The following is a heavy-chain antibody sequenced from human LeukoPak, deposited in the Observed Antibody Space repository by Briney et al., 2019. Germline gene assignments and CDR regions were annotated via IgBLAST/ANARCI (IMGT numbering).Heavy chain of an antibody. D-gene: IGHD5-18*01. J-gene: IGHJ4*02. Sequence: GRSLRLSCAASGFTFSAYAMHWVRQAPDKGLEWVAVISSDGNTKYYADSVQGRFTISRDDSQSSLYLQMNSLRAEDTAVYYCAKRGYSYGFYWGQGTLVTVSS. CDR3: AKRGYSYGFY. V-gene: IGHV3-30*04. CDR1: GFTFSAYA. CDR2: ISSDGNTK.